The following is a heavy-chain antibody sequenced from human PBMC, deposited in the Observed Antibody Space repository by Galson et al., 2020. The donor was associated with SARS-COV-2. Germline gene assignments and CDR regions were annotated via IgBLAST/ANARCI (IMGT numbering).Heavy chain of an antibody. V-gene: IGHV4-30-4*01. CDR3: ARDIGQLLSADEAYYGMDV. CDR1: GGSISSGDYY. J-gene: IGHJ6*02. D-gene: IGHD2-2*01. CDR2: IYYSGST. Sequence: SETLSLTCTVSGGSISSGDYYWSWIRQPPGKGLEWLGYIYYSGSTYYNPSLKSRVTISVDTSKNQFSLKLSSVTAADTAVYYCARDIGQLLSADEAYYGMDVWGQGTTVTVSS.